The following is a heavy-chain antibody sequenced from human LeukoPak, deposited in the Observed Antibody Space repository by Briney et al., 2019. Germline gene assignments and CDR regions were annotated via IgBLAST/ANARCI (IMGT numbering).Heavy chain of an antibody. J-gene: IGHJ4*02. CDR2: IYYSGST. D-gene: IGHD1-14*01. CDR3: ARLASVPDLDY. CDR1: GDSISSNSYH. V-gene: IGHV4-39*01. Sequence: SETLSLTCTVSGDSISSNSYHWGWIRQPPGKGLEWIGSIYYSGSTYYNPSLKSRVTISVDTSKNQFFLKLTSVTAADTAVYYCARLASVPDLDYWGQGTLVTVSS.